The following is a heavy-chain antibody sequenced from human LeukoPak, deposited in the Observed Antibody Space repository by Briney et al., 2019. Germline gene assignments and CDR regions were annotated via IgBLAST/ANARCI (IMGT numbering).Heavy chain of an antibody. Sequence: GGSLRLSCAAPGFTFDDYAMHWVRQAPGKGLEWVSYISPSSSTIYYADSGKGRFTISRDNAKNSLYLQMNSLRAEDTAVYYCAREHTPFGSGCTAAYWGQGTLVTVSS. CDR2: ISPSSSTI. V-gene: IGHV3-48*01. D-gene: IGHD6-19*01. CDR1: GFTFDDYA. CDR3: AREHTPFGSGCTAAY. J-gene: IGHJ4*02.